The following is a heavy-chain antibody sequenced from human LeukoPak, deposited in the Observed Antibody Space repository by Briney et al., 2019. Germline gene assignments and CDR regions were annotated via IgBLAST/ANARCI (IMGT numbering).Heavy chain of an antibody. D-gene: IGHD2-2*01. V-gene: IGHV4-39*01. CDR2: IYYSGST. CDR1: GGSISSSSYY. CDR3: ARGAQQYQLLFWFDP. J-gene: IGHJ5*02. Sequence: SETLSLTCTVSGGSISSSSYYWGWIRQPPGKGLEWIGSIYYSGSTYYNPSLKSRVTISVDTSKNQFSLKLSSVTAADTAVYYCARGAQQYQLLFWFDPWGQGTLVTVSS.